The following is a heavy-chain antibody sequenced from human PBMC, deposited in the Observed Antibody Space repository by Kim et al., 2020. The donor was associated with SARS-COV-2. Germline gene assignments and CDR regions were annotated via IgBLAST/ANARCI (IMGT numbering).Heavy chain of an antibody. CDR2: IYYSGST. Sequence: SETLSLTCTVSGGSISSSSYYWGWIRQPPGKGLEWIGSIYYSGSTYYNPSLKSRVTISVDTSKNQFSLKLSSVTAADTAVYYCARDHCSGGSCYSYYYY. J-gene: IGHJ6*01. CDR1: GGSISSSSYY. D-gene: IGHD2-15*01. V-gene: IGHV4-39*02. CDR3: ARDHCSGGSCYSYYYY.